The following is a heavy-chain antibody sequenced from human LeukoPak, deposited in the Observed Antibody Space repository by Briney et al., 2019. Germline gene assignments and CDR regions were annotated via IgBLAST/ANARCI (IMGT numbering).Heavy chain of an antibody. CDR3: VRGVYIAAAQYGY. V-gene: IGHV4-59*01. D-gene: IGHD6-13*01. Sequence: PSETLSLTCTVSGGSISSYYWSWIRPPPGKGLEWIGYIYYSGTTNYNPSLKSRVTISVDTYKNQFSLKLSSVTAADTDVYYCVRGVYIAAAQYGYWGQGTLVTVSS. CDR1: GGSISSYY. J-gene: IGHJ4*02. CDR2: IYYSGTT.